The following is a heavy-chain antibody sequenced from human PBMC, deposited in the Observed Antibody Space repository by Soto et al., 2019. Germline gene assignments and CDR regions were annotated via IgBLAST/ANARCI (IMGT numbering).Heavy chain of an antibody. J-gene: IGHJ3*02. Sequence: SLKVSCKASRYTFTSYYMHCVRQPPGQELEWMGIINPSGGSTSYAQKFQGRVTKSRDTSTSTVYMELSSLRSEDTAVYYCASLDNWNDVGAFDIWGQGTMVTVSS. CDR2: INPSGGST. V-gene: IGHV1-46*01. CDR3: ASLDNWNDVGAFDI. D-gene: IGHD1-20*01. CDR1: RYTFTSYY.